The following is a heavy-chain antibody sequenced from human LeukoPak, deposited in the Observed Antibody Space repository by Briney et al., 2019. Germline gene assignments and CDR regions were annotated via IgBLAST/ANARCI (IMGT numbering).Heavy chain of an antibody. D-gene: IGHD3-10*01. CDR1: GGSISSYY. Sequence: PSETLSLTCTVSGGSISSYYWSWIRQPPGKGLEWIGYIYYSGSTNYNPSLKSRVTISVDTSKNQFSLKLSSVTAADTAVYYCARYYGSGSRFYYYYYYMDVWGKGTTVTISS. CDR2: IYYSGST. V-gene: IGHV4-59*12. CDR3: ARYYGSGSRFYYYYYYMDV. J-gene: IGHJ6*03.